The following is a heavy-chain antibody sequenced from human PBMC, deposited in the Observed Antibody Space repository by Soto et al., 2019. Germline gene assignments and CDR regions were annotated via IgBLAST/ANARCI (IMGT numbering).Heavy chain of an antibody. D-gene: IGHD3-22*01. J-gene: IGHJ4*02. CDR2: ISYDGSNK. Sequence: GGSLIVSCAASGFTFSSYAMHWVRQAPGKGLEWVAVISYDGSNKYYADSVKGRFTISRDNSKNTLYLQMNSLRAEDTAVYYCARSYDSSGYPRYFDYWGQGTLVTVSS. CDR3: ARSYDSSGYPRYFDY. V-gene: IGHV3-30-3*01. CDR1: GFTFSSYA.